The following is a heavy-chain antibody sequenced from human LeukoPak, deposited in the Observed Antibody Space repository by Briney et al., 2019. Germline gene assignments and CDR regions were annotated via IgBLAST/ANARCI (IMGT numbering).Heavy chain of an antibody. V-gene: IGHV3-7*01. Sequence: GGSLRLSCAASGFTFSSYWMSWVRQAPGKGLEWVANIKQDGSEKYYVDSVKGRFTISRDNAKNSLYLQMNSLRAEDTAVYYCARALLWFGELFSREYYFDYWGQGTLVTVSS. D-gene: IGHD3-10*01. J-gene: IGHJ4*02. CDR2: IKQDGSEK. CDR3: ARALLWFGELFSREYYFDY. CDR1: GFTFSSYW.